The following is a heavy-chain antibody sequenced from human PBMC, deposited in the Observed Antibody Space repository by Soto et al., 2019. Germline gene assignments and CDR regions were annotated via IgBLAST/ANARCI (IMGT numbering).Heavy chain of an antibody. J-gene: IGHJ6*04. V-gene: IGHV3-23*01. CDR1: GFTFSSYA. Sequence: GWSLRLSCAASGFTFSSYAMSLVRQAPGKGLEWVSAISGSGGSTYYADSVKGRFTISRDNSKKTLYLQMNSLRAEDTAVYYCANSNRFGVIIGYYGIEVWGEGTMVTVSS. CDR3: ANSNRFGVIIGYYGIEV. D-gene: IGHD3-3*01. CDR2: ISGSGGST.